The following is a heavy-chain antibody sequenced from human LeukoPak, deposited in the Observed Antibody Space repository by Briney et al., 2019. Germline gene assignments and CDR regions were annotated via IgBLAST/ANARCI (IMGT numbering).Heavy chain of an antibody. V-gene: IGHV4-39*07. D-gene: IGHD3-9*01. Sequence: SETLSLTCTVSGGSISSSSYYWGWIRQPPGKGLEWIGEIYHSGSTNYNPSLKSRVTISVDKSKNQFSLKLSSVTAADTAVYYCARPLTGAFDIWGQGTMVTVSS. CDR2: IYHSGST. J-gene: IGHJ3*02. CDR1: GGSISSSSYY. CDR3: ARPLTGAFDI.